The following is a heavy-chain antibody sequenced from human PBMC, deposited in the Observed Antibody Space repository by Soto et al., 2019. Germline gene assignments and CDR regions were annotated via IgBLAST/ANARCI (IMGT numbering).Heavy chain of an antibody. J-gene: IGHJ6*03. CDR3: ARATCNYPDGSGSSRYYMDV. CDR2: IYYSGST. Sequence: SETLSLTCTVSGGSISSGGYYWSWIRQHPGKGLEWIGYIYYSGSTYYNPSLKSRVTISVDTPKNQFSLKLSSVTAEDTAVYYCARATCNYPDGSGSSRYYMDVWGKGTTVTASS. CDR1: GGSISSGGYY. D-gene: IGHD3-10*01. V-gene: IGHV4-31*03.